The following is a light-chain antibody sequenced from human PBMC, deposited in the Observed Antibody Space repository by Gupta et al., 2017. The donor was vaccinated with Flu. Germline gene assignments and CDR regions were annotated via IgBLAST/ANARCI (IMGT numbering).Light chain of an antibody. V-gene: IGKV1-5*03. CDR1: QSISSL. J-gene: IGKJ4*01. CDR3: QQYNTYPLT. CDR2: QAS. Sequence: PSTLSAFVGDRVSITCRASQSISSLLAWYQQKPGNAPKFLIYQASTLESGVPSRFSGSGSGTEFTLTISSLQPDDFATYYCQQYNTYPLTFGGGTKVEIK.